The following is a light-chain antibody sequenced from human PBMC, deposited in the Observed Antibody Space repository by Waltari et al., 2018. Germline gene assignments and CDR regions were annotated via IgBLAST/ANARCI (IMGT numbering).Light chain of an antibody. Sequence: DIQMTQSPSSVSASVGDRVTITCRAGQDVTKYIAWYQQKPGRAPKVLIFDVSTLQSGVPSRFSGSGSGTEFSLTISSLQPEDFATYYCQQGDSLPPTFGQGTKVEI. V-gene: IGKV1-12*01. J-gene: IGKJ1*01. CDR1: QDVTKY. CDR3: QQGDSLPPT. CDR2: DVS.